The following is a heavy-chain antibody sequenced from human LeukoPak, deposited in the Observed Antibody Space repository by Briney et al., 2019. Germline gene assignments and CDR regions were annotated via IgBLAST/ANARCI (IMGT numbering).Heavy chain of an antibody. D-gene: IGHD5-12*01. V-gene: IGHV3-30*01. J-gene: IGHJ4*02. Sequence: GGSLRLSCAASGFTFSSYAMHWVRQAPGKGLEWVAVISYDGSNKYYADSVKGRFTISRDNSKNTLYLQMNSLRAEDTAVYYCARDWHSGYDYFDYWGQGTLVTVSS. CDR3: ARDWHSGYDYFDY. CDR2: ISYDGSNK. CDR1: GFTFSSYA.